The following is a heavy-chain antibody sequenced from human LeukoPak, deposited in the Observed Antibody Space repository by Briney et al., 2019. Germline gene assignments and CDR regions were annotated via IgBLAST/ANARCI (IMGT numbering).Heavy chain of an antibody. CDR3: ARSPALLWFGELQPYYFDY. Sequence: GASVKVSCKASGYTFTGYYMHWVRQAPGQGLEWMGWINPNSGGTNYAQKFQGRVTMTRDTSISTAYMELSRLRSDDTAVYYCARSPALLWFGELQPYYFDYWGQGTLVTVSS. J-gene: IGHJ4*02. D-gene: IGHD3-10*01. CDR1: GYTFTGYY. CDR2: INPNSGGT. V-gene: IGHV1-2*02.